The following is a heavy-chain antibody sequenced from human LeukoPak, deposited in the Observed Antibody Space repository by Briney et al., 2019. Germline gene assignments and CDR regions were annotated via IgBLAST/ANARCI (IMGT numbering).Heavy chain of an antibody. Sequence: GGSLRLSCAASGFTFSSYAMSWVRQAPGKGLEWVSAISGSASSTYHADSVKGRFTISRDNSKDTLYLQMNSLRDEDTSVYYCAKNLNYYHDSSGYPDAFDIWGQGTMVTVSS. CDR2: ISGSASST. CDR3: AKNLNYYHDSSGYPDAFDI. CDR1: GFTFSSYA. J-gene: IGHJ3*02. V-gene: IGHV3-23*01. D-gene: IGHD3-22*01.